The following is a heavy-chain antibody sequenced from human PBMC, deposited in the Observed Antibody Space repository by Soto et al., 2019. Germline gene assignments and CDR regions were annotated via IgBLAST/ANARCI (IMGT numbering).Heavy chain of an antibody. D-gene: IGHD3-9*01. V-gene: IGHV3-30*14. CDR1: GVTFRGYA. Sequence: PGGSLRLSCAGSGVTFRGYAVHWVRQTPGKGLEWVTVISDNGSKTYYADSVKGRFSVSRDDSTNMVFLQMSSLRSEDTAVYRGARAYQLTYYFDDWGPGTLVTVSS. CDR3: ARAYQLTYYFDD. CDR2: ISDNGSKT. J-gene: IGHJ4*02.